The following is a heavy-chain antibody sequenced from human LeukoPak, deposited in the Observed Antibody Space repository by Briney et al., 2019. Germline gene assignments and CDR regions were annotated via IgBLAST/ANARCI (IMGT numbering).Heavy chain of an antibody. CDR2: ISYDGSNK. V-gene: IGHV3-30*19. Sequence: GGSLRLSCATSGFTFSSYDMHWVRQAPGKGLEWVAVISYDGSNKYYADSVKGRFTISRDNSKNTLYLQMNSLRAEDTAVYYCARGVVRGVIHYYYYYYMDVWGKGTTVTVSS. CDR3: ARGVVRGVIHYYYYYYMDV. J-gene: IGHJ6*03. CDR1: GFTFSSYD. D-gene: IGHD3-10*02.